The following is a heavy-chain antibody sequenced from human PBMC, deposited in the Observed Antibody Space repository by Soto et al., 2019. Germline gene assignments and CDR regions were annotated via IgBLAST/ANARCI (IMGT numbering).Heavy chain of an antibody. Sequence: QVPLVQSGTEVQRPGASVKVSCKASGYTFSHYGVSWMRQAPGQGLEWVGWFNPANQNTNYEQKFQDRVSMTADTSTSTAYMELRGIRSDDTAVYYCARVKFGDPLAFWGQGTLVTVSS. CDR1: GYTFSHYG. CDR3: ARVKFGDPLAF. V-gene: IGHV1-18*01. D-gene: IGHD2-21*02. J-gene: IGHJ4*02. CDR2: FNPANQNT.